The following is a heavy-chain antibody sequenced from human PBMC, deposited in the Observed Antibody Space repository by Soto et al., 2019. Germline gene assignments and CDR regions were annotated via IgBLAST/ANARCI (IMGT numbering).Heavy chain of an antibody. Sequence: QITLKESGPTLVKPTQTLTLTCTFSGFSLTTPGAGVGWIRQPPGKALEWLALIYWNDDNRYSPSLKSRLTITQDTPKNQVVLIMTNMDPVDTATYYCAHRGYGDYPRDNWFDPWGQGVPVIVSS. CDR3: AHRGYGDYPRDNWFDP. CDR2: IYWNDDN. V-gene: IGHV2-5*01. D-gene: IGHD4-17*01. CDR1: GFSLTTPGAG. J-gene: IGHJ5*02.